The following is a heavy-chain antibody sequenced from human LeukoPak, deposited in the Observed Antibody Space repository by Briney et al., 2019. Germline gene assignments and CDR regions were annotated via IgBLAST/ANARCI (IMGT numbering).Heavy chain of an antibody. CDR1: GGSISSGGYY. Sequence: PSETLSLTCTVSGGSISSGGYYWSWIRQHPGKGLEWIGYIYHSGSTNYNPSLKSRVTISVDKSKNQFSLKLSSVTAADTAAYYCASGQVGIAVAAAYYFDYWGQGTLVTVSS. V-gene: IGHV4-31*03. CDR3: ASGQVGIAVAAAYYFDY. D-gene: IGHD6-19*01. CDR2: IYHSGST. J-gene: IGHJ4*02.